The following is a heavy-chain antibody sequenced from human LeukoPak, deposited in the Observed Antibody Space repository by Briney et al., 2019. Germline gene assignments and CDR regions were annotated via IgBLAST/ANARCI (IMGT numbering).Heavy chain of an antibody. CDR1: GFIVSSNC. V-gene: IGHV3-53*05. J-gene: IGHJ3*02. Sequence: QPGGSLRLSCAASGFIVSSNCMGWVRQAPGKGLDWVSVIYSDASASTYYADSVKGRFTISRDSSKRTLYLQMNSLRAEDTAMYYCARESWSDSVAFDIWGLGTMVIVSS. CDR3: ARESWSDSVAFDI. D-gene: IGHD3-3*01. CDR2: IYSDASAST.